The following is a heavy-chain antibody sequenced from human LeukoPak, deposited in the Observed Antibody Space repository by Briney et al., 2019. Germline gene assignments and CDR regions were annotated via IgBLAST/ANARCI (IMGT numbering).Heavy chain of an antibody. CDR2: IIPILGIA. V-gene: IGHV1-69*04. CDR1: GGTFSSYA. Sequence: GSSVKVSCKASGGTFSSYAISWVRQAPGQGLEWMGRIIPILGIANYAQKFQGRVTITADKSTSTAYMELSSLKTEDTAVYYCAALLYASDYYYYGMDVWGQGTTVTVSS. J-gene: IGHJ6*02. D-gene: IGHD2-2*02. CDR3: AALLYASDYYYYGMDV.